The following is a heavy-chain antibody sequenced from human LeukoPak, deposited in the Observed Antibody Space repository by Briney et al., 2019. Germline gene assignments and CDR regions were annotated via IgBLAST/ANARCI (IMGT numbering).Heavy chain of an antibody. CDR1: GGSISSYY. V-gene: IGHV4-59*08. CDR3: ARSNDYYDSSGYYYMAEFDY. D-gene: IGHD3-22*01. CDR2: IYYSGST. Sequence: PSETLSLTCTVSGGSISSYYWSWIRQPPGKGLEWIGYIYYSGSTNYNPSLKSRVTISVDTSKNQFSLKLSSVTAADTAVYYCARSNDYYDSSGYYYMAEFDYWGQGTLVTVSS. J-gene: IGHJ4*02.